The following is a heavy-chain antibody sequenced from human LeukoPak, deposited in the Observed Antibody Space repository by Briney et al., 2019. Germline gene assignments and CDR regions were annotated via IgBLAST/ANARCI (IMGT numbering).Heavy chain of an antibody. J-gene: IGHJ4*02. Sequence: GGSLRLPCAASGFTFSSYGMHWVRQAPGKGLEWVAVIWYDGSNKYYADSVKGRFTISRDNSKNTLYLQMNSLRAEDTAVYYCARVRGGQWLVLNYWGQGTLVTVSS. CDR1: GFTFSSYG. V-gene: IGHV3-33*01. CDR3: ARVRGGQWLVLNY. D-gene: IGHD6-19*01. CDR2: IWYDGSNK.